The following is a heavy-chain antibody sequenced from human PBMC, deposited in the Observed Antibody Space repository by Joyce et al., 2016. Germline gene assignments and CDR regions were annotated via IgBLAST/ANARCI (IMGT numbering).Heavy chain of an antibody. CDR2: IYASGRT. CDR1: GITVSDTY. V-gene: IGHV3-66*01. CDR3: ARGKDDDYLWT. J-gene: IGHJ4*02. D-gene: IGHD4-17*01. Sequence: EVQLVESGGALVQPGGSLRLSCAASGITVSDTYMSWVRQAPGKGLEGVSIIYASGRTYYAESVEGRFIISRDTSQNRVFLQMNSLSAEDTSVYYCARGKDDDYLWTWGQGTLVTVSS.